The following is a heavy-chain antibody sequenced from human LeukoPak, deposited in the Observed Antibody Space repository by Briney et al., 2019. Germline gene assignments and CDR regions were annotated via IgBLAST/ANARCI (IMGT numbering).Heavy chain of an antibody. Sequence: PSETLSLTCIVSGGSISSSSYYWDWIRQAPGEGLEWIGNFYDSGNTRYNPSLKSRVTISGDTSKNQFSLKLTSVTAADTAVYYCATVAVIRGVTYFDYWGQGTLVTVSS. CDR1: GGSISSSSYY. CDR2: FYDSGNT. CDR3: ATVAVIRGVTYFDY. D-gene: IGHD3-10*01. V-gene: IGHV4-39*01. J-gene: IGHJ4*02.